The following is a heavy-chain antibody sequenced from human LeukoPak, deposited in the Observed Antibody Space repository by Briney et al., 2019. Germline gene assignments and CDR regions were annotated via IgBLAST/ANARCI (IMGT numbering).Heavy chain of an antibody. D-gene: IGHD1-26*01. CDR1: GFTFSSYS. V-gene: IGHV3-21*01. J-gene: IGHJ4*02. CDR3: AREWELLEAFDY. Sequence: GGSLRLSCAASGFTFSSYSMNWVRQAPGKGLEWVSSISSSSSYIYYADSVKGRFTISRDNPKNSLYLQMNSLRAEDTAVYYCAREWELLEAFDYWGQGTLVTVSS. CDR2: ISSSSSYI.